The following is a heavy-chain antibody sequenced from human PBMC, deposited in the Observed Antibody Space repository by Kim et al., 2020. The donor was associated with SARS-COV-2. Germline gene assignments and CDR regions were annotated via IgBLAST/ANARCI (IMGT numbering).Heavy chain of an antibody. CDR3: ATVSLGEGVSDYGGNDY. J-gene: IGHJ4*01. Sequence: SETLSLTCAVYGGSFSGYYWSWIRQPPGKGLEWIGEINHSGSTNYNPSLKSRVTISVDTSKNQFSLKLSSVTAADTAVYYCATVSLGEGVSDYGGNDYWG. CDR2: INHSGST. D-gene: IGHD4-17*01. CDR1: GGSFSGYY. V-gene: IGHV4-34*01.